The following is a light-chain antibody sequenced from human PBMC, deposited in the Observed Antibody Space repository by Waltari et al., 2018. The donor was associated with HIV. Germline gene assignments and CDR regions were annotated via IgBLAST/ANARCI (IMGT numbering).Light chain of an antibody. CDR2: GAP. V-gene: IGKV3-15*01. J-gene: IGKJ2*01. Sequence: EIVMTQSPATLSVSPGERVTLSCRASQSVSSNLAWYQRKPGQAPRLLIYGAPNRATGIPARFSGSGSGTEFTLTISSLQSEDFAVYYCHQYNNWPPAYTFGQGTKLEIK. CDR1: QSVSSN. CDR3: HQYNNWPPAYT.